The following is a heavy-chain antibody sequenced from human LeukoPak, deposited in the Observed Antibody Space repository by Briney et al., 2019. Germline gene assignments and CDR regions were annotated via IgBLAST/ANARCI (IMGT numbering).Heavy chain of an antibody. D-gene: IGHD2-15*01. Sequence: GGSLRLSCAASGFTFDDYAMHWVRQAPGKGLEWVSGISWNSGSIGYADSVKGRFTISRDNAKNSLYLQMNSLRAEDTALYYCAKMGEYCSGGSCALGEYFDYWGQGTLVTVSS. V-gene: IGHV3-9*01. CDR2: ISWNSGSI. CDR3: AKMGEYCSGGSCALGEYFDY. J-gene: IGHJ4*02. CDR1: GFTFDDYA.